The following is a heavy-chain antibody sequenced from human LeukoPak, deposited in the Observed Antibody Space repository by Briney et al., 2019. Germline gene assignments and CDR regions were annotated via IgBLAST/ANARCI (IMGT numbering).Heavy chain of an antibody. CDR1: GFTFSIYS. CDR3: AKDLDIVATSHFDY. CDR2: ISSSSSTI. Sequence: PGGSLRLSCAASGFTFSIYSMNWVRQAPGKGLEWVSYISSSSSTIYYADSVKGRFTISRDNAKNTLYLQMNSLRAEDTAVYYCAKDLDIVATSHFDYWGQGTLVTVSS. V-gene: IGHV3-48*01. J-gene: IGHJ4*02. D-gene: IGHD5-12*01.